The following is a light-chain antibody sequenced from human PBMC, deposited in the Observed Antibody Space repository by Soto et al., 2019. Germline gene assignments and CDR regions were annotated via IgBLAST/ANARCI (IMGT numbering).Light chain of an antibody. CDR1: QSISSY. CDR3: QQSYSTPLT. Sequence: DIQMTQSPSSLSASVGDRVTITCRASQSISSYLNWYQQKPGKAPKLLIYAASSLQSGVPSRFSGSGSGTDFTLTIRSLQPEDFATYYCQQSYSTPLTFGTGTKVDI. CDR2: AAS. J-gene: IGKJ3*01. V-gene: IGKV1-39*01.